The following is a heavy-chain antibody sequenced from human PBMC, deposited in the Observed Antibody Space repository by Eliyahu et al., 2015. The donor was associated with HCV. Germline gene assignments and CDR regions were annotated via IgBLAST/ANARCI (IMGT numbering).Heavy chain of an antibody. CDR3: ARLSRELLDYFDY. Sequence: EVQLVESGGGXVQPGGSLXXSCAASGFTXSSNYMSWVRXAPGKGLEXVSVIYSGGSTYYADSVKGRFTISRDNSKNTLYLQMNSLRAEDTAVYYCARLSRELLDYFDYWGQGTLVTVSS. D-gene: IGHD1-26*01. V-gene: IGHV3-66*02. CDR2: IYSGGST. CDR1: GFTXSSNY. J-gene: IGHJ4*02.